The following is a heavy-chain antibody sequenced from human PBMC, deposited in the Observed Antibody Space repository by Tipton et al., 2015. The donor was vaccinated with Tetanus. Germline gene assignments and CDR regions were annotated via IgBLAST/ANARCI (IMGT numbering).Heavy chain of an antibody. CDR3: ARAPYSSPGKYYFDY. CDR1: GGSVRSGDYS. CDR2: VSYSGRT. Sequence: TLSLTCTVSGGSVRSGDYSWNWIRQPPGKGLEWLAYVSYSGRTNSNYSLKSRITISQDTSKNQFSLKLSSVTAADTAVYYCARAPYSSPGKYYFDYWGQGTLVTVSS. J-gene: IGHJ4*02. V-gene: IGHV4-61*08. D-gene: IGHD4-11*01.